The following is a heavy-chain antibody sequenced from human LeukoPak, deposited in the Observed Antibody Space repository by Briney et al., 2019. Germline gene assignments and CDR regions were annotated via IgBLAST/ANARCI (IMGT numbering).Heavy chain of an antibody. CDR1: GFAFSSYG. V-gene: IGHV3-30*02. D-gene: IGHD1-14*01. Sequence: GGSLRLSCAVSGFAFSSYGMHWVRQAPGKGLEWVAFIRYDGSNKYYADSVKGRFTISRDNSKNTLYLQMNSLRAEDTAVYYCAKNPPRAAGGSEPDYWGQGTLFTVSS. J-gene: IGHJ4*02. CDR2: IRYDGSNK. CDR3: AKNPPRAAGGSEPDY.